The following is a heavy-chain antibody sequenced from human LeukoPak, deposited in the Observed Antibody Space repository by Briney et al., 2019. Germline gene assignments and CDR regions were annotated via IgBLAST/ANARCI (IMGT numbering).Heavy chain of an antibody. J-gene: IGHJ4*02. V-gene: IGHV4-34*01. CDR1: GGSFSGYY. CDR3: ASVYDSSGYYPF. Sequence: SETLSLTCAVYGGSFSGYYWSWIRQPPGKGLEWIGEINHSGSANYNPSLKSRVTISVDTSKNQFSLKLSSVTAADTAVYYCASVYDSSGYYPFWGQGTLVTVSS. CDR2: INHSGSA. D-gene: IGHD3-22*01.